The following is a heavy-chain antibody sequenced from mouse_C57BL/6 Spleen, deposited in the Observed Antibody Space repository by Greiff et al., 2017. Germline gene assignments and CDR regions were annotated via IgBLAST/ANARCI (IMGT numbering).Heavy chain of an antibody. V-gene: IGHV5-4*01. Sequence: EVHLVESGGGLVKPGGSLKLSCAASGFTFSSYAMSWVRQTPEKRLEWVATISDGGSYTYYPDNVKGRFTISRDNAKNNLYLQMSHLKSEDTAMYYCARSTEGYFDVWGTGTTVTVSS. CDR1: GFTFSSYA. J-gene: IGHJ1*03. CDR2: ISDGGSYT. CDR3: ARSTEGYFDV.